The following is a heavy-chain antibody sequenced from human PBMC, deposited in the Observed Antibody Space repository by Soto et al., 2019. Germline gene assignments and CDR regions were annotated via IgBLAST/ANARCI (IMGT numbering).Heavy chain of an antibody. CDR3: ARDGGIAALRIYYGMDV. Sequence: ASVKVSCKASGYTFTSYYMHWVRQAHGQGLEWMGIINPSGGSTSYAQKFQGRVTMTRDTSTSTVYMELSSLRSEDTAVYYCARDGGIAALRIYYGMDVWGQGTTVTVSS. D-gene: IGHD6-13*01. CDR2: INPSGGST. J-gene: IGHJ6*02. V-gene: IGHV1-46*01. CDR1: GYTFTSYY.